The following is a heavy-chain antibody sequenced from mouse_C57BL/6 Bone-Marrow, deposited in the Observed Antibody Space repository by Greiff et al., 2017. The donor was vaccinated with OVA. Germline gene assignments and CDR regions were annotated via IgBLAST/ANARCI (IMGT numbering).Heavy chain of an antibody. Sequence: EVQLQQSGPELVKPGASVKMSCKASGYTFTDYNMNWVKQSHGKSLEWIGYINPNNGGTSYNQKFKGKATLTVNKSSSTAYMELRSLTSETSADYYCARRELSYTYFDVWGTGTTVTVSS. CDR2: INPNNGGT. CDR3: ARRELSYTYFDV. J-gene: IGHJ1*03. CDR1: GYTFTDYN. V-gene: IGHV1-22*01. D-gene: IGHD2-12*01.